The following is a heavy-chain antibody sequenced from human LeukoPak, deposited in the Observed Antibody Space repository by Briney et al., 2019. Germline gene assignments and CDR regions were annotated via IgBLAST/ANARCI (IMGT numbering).Heavy chain of an antibody. Sequence: GGSLRLSCAASGFTFSSYSMNWVRQAPGKGLEWVSYISSSSSTIYCADSVKGRFTISRDNAKNSLYLQMNSLRAEDTAVYYCARDGAYDRVDFDYWGQGTLVTVSS. CDR2: ISSSSSTI. J-gene: IGHJ4*02. CDR3: ARDGAYDRVDFDY. D-gene: IGHD3-22*01. CDR1: GFTFSSYS. V-gene: IGHV3-48*04.